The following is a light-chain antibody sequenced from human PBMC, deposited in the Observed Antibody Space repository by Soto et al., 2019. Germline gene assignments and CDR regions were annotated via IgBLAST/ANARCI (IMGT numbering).Light chain of an antibody. J-gene: IGKJ5*01. V-gene: IGKV3-20*01. CDR3: QQYSTSPIS. CDR2: GAS. Sequence: ENVLTQSPGTLSLSPGERATLSCRASQVTSGYLSWHQQRPGQAPRLLIYGASSRATGIPDRFSGSGSGTDFTLTISRLEPEDFAVYYCQQYSTSPISFGQGTRLEIK. CDR1: QVTSGY.